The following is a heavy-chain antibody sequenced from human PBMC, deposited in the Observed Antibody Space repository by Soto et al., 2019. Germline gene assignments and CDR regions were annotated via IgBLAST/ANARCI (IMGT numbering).Heavy chain of an antibody. J-gene: IGHJ4*02. V-gene: IGHV4-59*01. CDR3: ARYNSYARDY. CDR2: IHYSGTT. D-gene: IGHD2-2*01. Sequence: PSETLSLTCTVSGTSISSYYWSWIRQPPGKGLEWIANIHYSGTTNYNPSLASRVTLSVDTSKNQFSLKMASVTAADRAMYFCARYNSYARDYWGRGTLVTVSS. CDR1: GTSISSYY.